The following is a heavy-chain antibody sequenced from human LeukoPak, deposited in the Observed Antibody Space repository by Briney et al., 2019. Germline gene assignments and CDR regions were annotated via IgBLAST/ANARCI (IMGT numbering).Heavy chain of an antibody. Sequence: SETLSLTCTVSGGSISSYYWSWIRQPPGKGLEWIGYIYYSGSTNYNPSLKSRVTISVDTSKNQFSLKLSSVTAADTAVYYCARDRSGYSYGAFYYWGQGTLVTVSS. V-gene: IGHV4-59*01. CDR1: GGSISSYY. CDR3: ARDRSGYSYGAFYY. CDR2: IYYSGST. J-gene: IGHJ4*02. D-gene: IGHD5-18*01.